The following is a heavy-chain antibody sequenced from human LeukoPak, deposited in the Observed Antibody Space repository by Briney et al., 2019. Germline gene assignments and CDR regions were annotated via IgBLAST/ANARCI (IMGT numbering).Heavy chain of an antibody. D-gene: IGHD3-22*01. CDR3: AGPRYYYDSSGYYYFDY. CDR1: GFTFSSYA. J-gene: IGHJ4*02. Sequence: GGSLRLSCAASGFTFSSYAMSWVRQAPGKGLEWVSAISGSGGSTYYADSVKGRFTISRDNSKNTLYLQMNSLRAEDTAVYYCAGPRYYYDSSGYYYFDYWGQGTLVTVS. V-gene: IGHV3-23*01. CDR2: ISGSGGST.